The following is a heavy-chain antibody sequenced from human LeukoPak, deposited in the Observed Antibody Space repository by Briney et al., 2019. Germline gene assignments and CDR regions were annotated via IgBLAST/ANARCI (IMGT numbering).Heavy chain of an antibody. J-gene: IGHJ1*01. CDR2: IYYSGTT. CDR3: ASLPNSGSRWYMPVH. D-gene: IGHD2-8*01. V-gene: IGHV4-39*07. CDR1: GGSISSYH. Sequence: SETLSLTCTVSGGSISSYHWGWIRQPPGEGLEWIGSIYYSGTTFYKSSLKSRVTISVDTSKNQFSLNLRSVTAADSAVYYCASLPNSGSRWYMPVHWGQGTLVSVSS.